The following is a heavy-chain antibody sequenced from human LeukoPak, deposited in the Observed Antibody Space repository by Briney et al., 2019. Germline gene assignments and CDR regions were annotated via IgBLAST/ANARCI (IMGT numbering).Heavy chain of an antibody. CDR3: ARVRGYSYGELDY. V-gene: IGHV4-31*03. J-gene: IGHJ4*02. CDR1: GDSISSDGYY. CDR2: ISYSGST. D-gene: IGHD5-18*01. Sequence: SETLSLTCTVSGDSISSDGYYWSWLRQHPGKALEWLGHISYSGSTYYNPSLNSRVSISLDTSERQLSLKLTSVTAADTAVYYCARVRGYSYGELDYWGQGTLVTVSS.